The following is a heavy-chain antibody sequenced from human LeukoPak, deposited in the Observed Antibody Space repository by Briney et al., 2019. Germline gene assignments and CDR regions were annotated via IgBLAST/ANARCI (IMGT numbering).Heavy chain of an antibody. Sequence: GGSLRLSCAASGFTFSSYSMNWVRQAPGKGLEWISYISSGGSIIYYADSVKGRFTVSRDNAKNSVSLQMNSLRAEDTAVYYCARISSGRYYFDYWGQGTLVTVSS. V-gene: IGHV3-48*04. CDR1: GFTFSSYS. CDR3: ARISSGRYYFDY. J-gene: IGHJ4*02. D-gene: IGHD6-19*01. CDR2: ISSGGSII.